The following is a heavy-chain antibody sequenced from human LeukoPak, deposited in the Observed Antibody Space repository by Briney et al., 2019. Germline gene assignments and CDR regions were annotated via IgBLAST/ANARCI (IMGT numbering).Heavy chain of an antibody. CDR3: ARDSSVAGIGPAPYDY. V-gene: IGHV1-18*01. J-gene: IGHJ4*02. CDR2: ISAYNGNT. CDR1: GYTFTSYG. Sequence: AASVKVSCKASGYTFTSYGISWVRQAPGQGLEWMGWISAYNGNTNYAQKLQGRVTMTTDTSTSTAYMELRSLRSDDTAVYYCARDSSVAGIGPAPYDYWGQGTLVTVSS. D-gene: IGHD6-19*01.